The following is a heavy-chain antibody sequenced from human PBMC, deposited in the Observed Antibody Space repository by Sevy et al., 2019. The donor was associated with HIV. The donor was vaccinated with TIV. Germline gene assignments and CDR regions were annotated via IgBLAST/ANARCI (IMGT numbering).Heavy chain of an antibody. Sequence: ASVKVSCKISGYTFTTYRITWVRQAPGQGLEWMGWISPHNGDTDYAQKLQDRITMITATSTTTVYMELTSLRSDDTAVYYCARAYCSGGRCYSLAYWGQVTLVTVSS. D-gene: IGHD2-15*01. CDR1: GYTFTTYR. V-gene: IGHV1-18*01. CDR2: ISPHNGDT. J-gene: IGHJ4*02. CDR3: ARAYCSGGRCYSLAY.